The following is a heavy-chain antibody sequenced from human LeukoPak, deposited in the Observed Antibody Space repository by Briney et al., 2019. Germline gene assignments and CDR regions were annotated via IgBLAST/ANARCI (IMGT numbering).Heavy chain of an antibody. Sequence: ASVKVSCKASGYTFTSYGISWVRQAPGQGLEWMGWISAYNGNTNYAQKLQGRVTMTTDTSTSTAYMELSSLRSEDTAVYYCARDRRVVPAASNGWELRPSAFDIWGQGTMVTVSS. CDR2: ISAYNGNT. V-gene: IGHV1-18*01. CDR1: GYTFTSYG. J-gene: IGHJ3*02. D-gene: IGHD2-2*01. CDR3: ARDRRVVPAASNGWELRPSAFDI.